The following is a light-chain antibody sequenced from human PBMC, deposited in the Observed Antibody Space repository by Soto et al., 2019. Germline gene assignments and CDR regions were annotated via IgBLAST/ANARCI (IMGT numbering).Light chain of an antibody. CDR2: GAS. Sequence: IVLTQSPGTLSLSPGERATLSCRASEGVSSSYLAWYQQKPGQPPRLLIYGASSRATGIPDRFSGSGSGTDFTLTITRLEPEDFAVYYCQHYRTSFGGGTKVEIK. CDR1: EGVSSSY. J-gene: IGKJ4*01. V-gene: IGKV3-20*01. CDR3: QHYRTS.